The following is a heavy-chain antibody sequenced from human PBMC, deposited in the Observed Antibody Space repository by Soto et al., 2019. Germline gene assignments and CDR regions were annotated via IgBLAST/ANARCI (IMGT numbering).Heavy chain of an antibody. CDR3: AKETATSVDYYYFYGLDV. J-gene: IGHJ6*02. Sequence: QVQLVESGGGVVQPGRSLRLSCSASGFIFGTYGMDWVRQAPGKGLEWVALISYDGNKEFYADSVKGRFTISRDNSMKTRYLHMNSLKPEDTAMYYCAKETATSVDYYYFYGLDVWGPGTTVSVSS. CDR2: ISYDGNKE. CDR1: GFIFGTYG. D-gene: IGHD1-1*01. V-gene: IGHV3-30*18.